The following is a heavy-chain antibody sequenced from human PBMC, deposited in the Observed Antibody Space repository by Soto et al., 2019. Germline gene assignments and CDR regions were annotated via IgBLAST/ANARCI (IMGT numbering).Heavy chain of an antibody. Sequence: SETLSLTCAVSGGSISSGGYSWSWIRQPPGKGLEWIGYIYHSGSTYYNPSLKSRVTISVDRSKNQFSLKLSSVTAADTAVYYRARGDYYDSSGYQYWGQGTLVTVSS. V-gene: IGHV4-30-2*01. CDR3: ARGDYYDSSGYQY. CDR2: IYHSGST. D-gene: IGHD3-22*01. CDR1: GGSISSGGYS. J-gene: IGHJ4*02.